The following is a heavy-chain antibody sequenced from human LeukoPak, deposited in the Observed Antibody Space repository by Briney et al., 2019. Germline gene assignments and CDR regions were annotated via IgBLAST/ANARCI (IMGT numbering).Heavy chain of an antibody. Sequence: SETLSLTCTVSGGSISSYYWSWIRQPAGKGLEWIGRTYTSGSINYNPSLKSRVTMSVDASTNQFSLKLSSVTAADTAVYYCAIFGIAAAGNDYWGQGTLVTVSS. CDR3: AIFGIAAAGNDY. V-gene: IGHV4-4*07. D-gene: IGHD6-13*01. CDR1: GGSISSYY. J-gene: IGHJ4*02. CDR2: TYTSGSI.